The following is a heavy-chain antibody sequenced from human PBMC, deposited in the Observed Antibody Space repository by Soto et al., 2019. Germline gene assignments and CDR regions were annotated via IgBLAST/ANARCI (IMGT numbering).Heavy chain of an antibody. CDR3: ARSIVVVPAAIVAFDI. D-gene: IGHD2-2*01. Sequence: QVQLVQSGAEVKKPGSSVKVSCKASGGTFSSYAISWVRQAPGQGLEWMGGIIPIFGTANYAQNFQGRVTITADESTSTAYMELSSLRSEDTAVYYCARSIVVVPAAIVAFDIWGQGTMVTVSS. CDR1: GGTFSSYA. V-gene: IGHV1-69*01. J-gene: IGHJ3*02. CDR2: IIPIFGTA.